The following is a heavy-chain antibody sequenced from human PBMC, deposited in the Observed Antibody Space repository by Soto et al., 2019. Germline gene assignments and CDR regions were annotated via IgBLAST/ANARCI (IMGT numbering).Heavy chain of an antibody. CDR2: IYSGGST. Sequence: GGSLRLSCAASGFTVSSNYMSWVRQAPGKGLEWVSVIYSGGSTYYADSVKGRFTISRDNSKNTLYLQMNSLRAEDTAVYYCARGYSSGWYLFGYWGQGTLVTVSS. V-gene: IGHV3-53*01. CDR1: GFTVSSNY. D-gene: IGHD6-19*01. CDR3: ARGYSSGWYLFGY. J-gene: IGHJ4*02.